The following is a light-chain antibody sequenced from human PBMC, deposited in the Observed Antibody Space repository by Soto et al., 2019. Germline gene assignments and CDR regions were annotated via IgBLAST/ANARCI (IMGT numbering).Light chain of an antibody. CDR3: QQYGTSPNT. J-gene: IGKJ2*01. CDR2: DAS. Sequence: IVLTQSPGTLSLSPGERATLSCRASQSVSSRSLAWYQQKPGLAPRLLIYDASSRATGIPDRFSGSGSATDFTLSISRLEPEDSAVYYCQQYGTSPNTFGQGTNLEIK. V-gene: IGKV3-20*01. CDR1: QSVSSRS.